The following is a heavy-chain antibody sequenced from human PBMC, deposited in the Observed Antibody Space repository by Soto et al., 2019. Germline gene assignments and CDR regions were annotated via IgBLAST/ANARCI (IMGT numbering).Heavy chain of an antibody. V-gene: IGHV1-2*04. D-gene: IGHD6-13*01. CDR3: ARDTIAAAGPVTYYYYGMDV. CDR1: GYTFTGYY. Sequence: ASVKVSCKASGYTFTGYYMHWVRQAPGQGLEWMGWINPNRGGTKYAQKFQGWVTMTRDTSISTAYMELSRLRSDDTAVCYCARDTIAAAGPVTYYYYGMDVWGQGTTVTVSS. CDR2: INPNRGGT. J-gene: IGHJ6*02.